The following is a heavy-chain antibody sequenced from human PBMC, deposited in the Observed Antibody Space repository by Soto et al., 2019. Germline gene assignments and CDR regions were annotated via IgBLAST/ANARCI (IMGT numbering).Heavy chain of an antibody. D-gene: IGHD1-1*01. J-gene: IGHJ4*02. V-gene: IGHV3-30*18. CDR3: AKVGTIADFDY. Sequence: GGSLRLSCAASGFTFCSYGMHWVRQAPGKGLEWVAVISYDGSNKYYADSVKGRFTISRNNSKNTLYLQMNSLRAEDTAVYYCAKVGTIADFDYWGQGTLVTVSS. CDR2: ISYDGSNK. CDR1: GFTFCSYG.